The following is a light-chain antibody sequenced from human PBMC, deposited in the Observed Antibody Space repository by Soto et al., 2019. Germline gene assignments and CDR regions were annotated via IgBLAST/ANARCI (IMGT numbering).Light chain of an antibody. CDR3: QQYYSTPPRT. V-gene: IGKV4-1*01. J-gene: IGKJ1*01. Sequence: DIVMTQSPHSLAVSLGERATINCKSSQSVLYSSNNKNYLAWYQQKPGQPPKLLIYWASTRESGVPDRFSGSGSGTDFTLTISSLQAEDVAVYYCQQYYSTPPRTFGQGTKVEIK. CDR2: WAS. CDR1: QSVLYSSNNKNY.